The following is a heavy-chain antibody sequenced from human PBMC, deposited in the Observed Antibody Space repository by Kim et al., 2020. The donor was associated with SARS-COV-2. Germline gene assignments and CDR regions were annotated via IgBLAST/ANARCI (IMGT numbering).Heavy chain of an antibody. Sequence: GRFTTSTDNSKNTLYLQMNSLRAEDTAVYYCARDGSPTYYYDSSGYLDYWGQGTLVTVSS. V-gene: IGHV3-30*01. CDR3: ARDGSPTYYYDSSGYLDY. D-gene: IGHD3-22*01. J-gene: IGHJ4*02.